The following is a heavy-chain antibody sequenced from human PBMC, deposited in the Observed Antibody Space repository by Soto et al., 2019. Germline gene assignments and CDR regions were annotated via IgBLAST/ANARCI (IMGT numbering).Heavy chain of an antibody. CDR2: INHVGGT. CDR1: GGFLSESY. CDR3: VRIRYQLPSSVLWLDP. Sequence: SETLSVTCAVYGGFLSESYWTWIRQPPGKGLEWIGEINHVGGTNYNPSLKSRVTMSVDTSQNQFSLRLISVTAADTAMYFCVRIRYQLPSSVLWLDPWCQGTPVTVSS. J-gene: IGHJ5*02. V-gene: IGHV4-34*01. D-gene: IGHD3-16*01.